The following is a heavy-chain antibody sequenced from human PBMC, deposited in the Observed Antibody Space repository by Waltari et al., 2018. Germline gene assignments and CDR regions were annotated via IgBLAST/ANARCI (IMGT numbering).Heavy chain of an antibody. J-gene: IGHJ5*02. Sequence: GGTNYAQKFQGRVTMTRDTSISTAYMELSRLRSDDTAVYYCARDGEGFDPWGQGTLVTVSS. CDR2: GGT. CDR3: ARDGEGFDP. V-gene: IGHV1-2*02.